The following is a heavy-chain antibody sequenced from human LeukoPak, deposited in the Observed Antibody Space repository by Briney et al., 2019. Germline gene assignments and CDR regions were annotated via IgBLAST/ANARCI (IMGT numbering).Heavy chain of an antibody. D-gene: IGHD6-13*01. CDR1: GGTFSSYA. V-gene: IGHV1-69*05. Sequence: GASVKVSCKASGGTFSSYAISWVRQAPGQGLEWMGGIIPIFGTANYAQKLQGRVTMTTDTSTSTAYMELRSLRSDDTAVYYCARGGIAAAGVGDYWGQGTLVTVSS. J-gene: IGHJ4*02. CDR2: IIPIFGTA. CDR3: ARGGIAAAGVGDY.